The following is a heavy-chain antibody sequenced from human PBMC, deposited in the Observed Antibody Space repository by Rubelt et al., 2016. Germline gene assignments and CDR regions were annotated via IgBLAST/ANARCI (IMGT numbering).Heavy chain of an antibody. CDR1: GFTFSSYA. J-gene: IGHJ4*02. CDR3: AREGASYSYA. V-gene: IGHV3-30*04. CDR2: ISYDGSNK. Sequence: SGFTFSSYAMHWVRQAPGKGLEWVAVISYDGSNKYYADSVKGRFTISRDNSKNTLYLQMNSLRPEDTAVYYCAREGASYSYAWGQGTLVTVSS. D-gene: IGHD5-18*01.